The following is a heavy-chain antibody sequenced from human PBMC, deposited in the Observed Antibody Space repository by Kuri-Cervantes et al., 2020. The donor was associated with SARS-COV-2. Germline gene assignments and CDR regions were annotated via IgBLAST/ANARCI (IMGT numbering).Heavy chain of an antibody. CDR2: IKQDGSEK. D-gene: IGHD2-15*01. Sequence: GESRKSSCAASGFTFSSYWMSWVRQAPGKGLEWVANIKQDGSEKYYVDSVKGRFTISRDNAKNSLYLQMNSLRAEDTAVYYCAREAFGYCSGGSCYSHYWGQGTLVTVSS. CDR1: GFTFSSYW. J-gene: IGHJ4*02. V-gene: IGHV3-7*01. CDR3: AREAFGYCSGGSCYSHY.